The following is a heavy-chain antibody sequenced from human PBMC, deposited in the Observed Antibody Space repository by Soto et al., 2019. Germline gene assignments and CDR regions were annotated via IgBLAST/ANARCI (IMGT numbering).Heavy chain of an antibody. J-gene: IGHJ5*02. CDR3: AKAPSPSGSGSYYCWFDP. CDR1: GFTFSSYA. V-gene: IGHV3-23*01. D-gene: IGHD3-10*01. Sequence: GGSLRLSCAASGFTFSSYAMSWVRQAPGKGLEWVSAISGSGGSTYYADSVKGRFTISRDNSKNTLYLQMNSLRAEDTAVYYCAKAPSPSGSGSYYCWFDPWGQGTLVTVSS. CDR2: ISGSGGST.